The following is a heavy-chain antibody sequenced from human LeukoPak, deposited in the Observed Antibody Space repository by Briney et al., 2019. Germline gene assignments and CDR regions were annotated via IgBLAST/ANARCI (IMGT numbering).Heavy chain of an antibody. CDR1: GGSTTRSSYY. CDR3: ARHSTSSFYYYGMDV. Sequence: SEALSVTCTLPGGSTTRSSYYWDWTSHPPGEGLEWLGSIYYRGSTYNKPSLKSRVTISVDTSKNQFSLNLTSVTPADTAAYYCARHSTSSFYYYGMDVWGQGTPVTVSS. V-gene: IGHV4-39*01. D-gene: IGHD2-2*01. J-gene: IGHJ6*02. CDR2: IYYRGST.